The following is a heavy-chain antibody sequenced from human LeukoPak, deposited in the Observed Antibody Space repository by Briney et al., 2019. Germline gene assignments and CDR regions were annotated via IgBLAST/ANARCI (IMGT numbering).Heavy chain of an antibody. D-gene: IGHD4-17*01. CDR2: IYYRGST. Sequence: SETLSLTCSVSGGFLSRYYWSWIRQSAGKALEWIGRIYYRGSTIYNPSLKRRVTMSIDTYKNQFSLKLSSVIVADTAVYYCARDSATTGEVKFDPWGQGTLVTVSS. CDR3: ARDSATTGEVKFDP. CDR1: GGFLSRYY. V-gene: IGHV4-4*07. J-gene: IGHJ5*02.